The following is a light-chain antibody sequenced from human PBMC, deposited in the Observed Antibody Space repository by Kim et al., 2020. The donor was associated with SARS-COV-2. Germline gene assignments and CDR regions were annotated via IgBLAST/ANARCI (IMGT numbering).Light chain of an antibody. CDR1: QSVSSSY. V-gene: IGKV3-20*01. CDR3: QQYGSSPLT. J-gene: IGKJ4*01. Sequence: LAPGESAPLACRARQSVSSSYLAWYQQKPGQAPRLLIYGASSRATGIPDRFSGSGSGTDFTLTISRLEPEDFAVYYCQQYGSSPLTFGGGTKLEI. CDR2: GAS.